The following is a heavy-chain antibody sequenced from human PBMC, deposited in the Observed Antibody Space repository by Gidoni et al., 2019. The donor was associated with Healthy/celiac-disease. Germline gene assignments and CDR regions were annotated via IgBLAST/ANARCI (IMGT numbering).Heavy chain of an antibody. CDR2: FDHSGST. D-gene: IGHD3-10*01. V-gene: IGHV4-38-2*02. Sequence: QVQLQESGPGRVKPAETLSLTCTVSGYSISSGNYWGGIRQPPGKGLEWIGSFDHSGSTYYTPSLKSRVTISVDTSKNQFSLKLRSVPAADTAVYYCASGYYYGSGSYYFGDTPKNWFDPWGQGTLVTVSS. J-gene: IGHJ5*02. CDR3: ASGYYYGSGSYYFGDTPKNWFDP. CDR1: GYSISSGNY.